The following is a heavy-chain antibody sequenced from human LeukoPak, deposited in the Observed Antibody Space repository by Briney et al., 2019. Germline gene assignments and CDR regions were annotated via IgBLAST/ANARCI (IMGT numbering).Heavy chain of an antibody. CDR3: ARATVTAGMGYYYYYMDV. V-gene: IGHV3-74*01. CDR2: INSDGSST. Sequence: GGSLRLSCAASGFTFSSYWMHWVRQAPGKGLVWVSRINSDGSSTSYADSVKGRFTISRDNAKNTLYLQMNSLRAEDTAVYYCARATVTAGMGYYYYYMDVWGKGTTVTVSS. D-gene: IGHD4-11*01. J-gene: IGHJ6*03. CDR1: GFTFSSYW.